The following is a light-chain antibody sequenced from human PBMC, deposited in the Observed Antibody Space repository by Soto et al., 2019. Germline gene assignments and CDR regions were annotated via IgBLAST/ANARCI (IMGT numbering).Light chain of an antibody. CDR1: QGINSR. V-gene: IGKV1-12*01. J-gene: IGKJ4*01. CDR3: QQTNSFPPT. Sequence: DIQMTQSPSSVSASEGDRVTITCRASQGINSRLAWYQQKPGKAPKLLIYAASSLQSGVPSRFSGSGSGTDFTLTISSLQPEVFATYYCQQTNSFPPTFGGGTKVEIK. CDR2: AAS.